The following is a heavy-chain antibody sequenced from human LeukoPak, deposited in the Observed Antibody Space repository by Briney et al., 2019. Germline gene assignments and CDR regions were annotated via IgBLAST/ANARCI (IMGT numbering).Heavy chain of an antibody. D-gene: IGHD3-22*01. J-gene: IGHJ4*02. Sequence: ASVNVSCKASGYTFTSYAMNWVRQAPGQGLEWMGWINANTGYPTYAQGFTGRFVFSLDTSVSTAYLQIGSLKAEDTAVYYCAGVSYYYDSSATESDYWGQGTLVTVSS. CDR3: AGVSYYYDSSATESDY. CDR2: INANTGYP. CDR1: GYTFTSYA. V-gene: IGHV7-4-1*01.